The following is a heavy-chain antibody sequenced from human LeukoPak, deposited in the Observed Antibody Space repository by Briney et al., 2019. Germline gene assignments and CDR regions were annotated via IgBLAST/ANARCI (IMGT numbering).Heavy chain of an antibody. CDR1: GGTFSSYA. CDR3: AREMHGYCSSTSCYGGDY. D-gene: IGHD2-2*03. J-gene: IGHJ4*02. Sequence: APVKVSCKASGGTFSSYAISWVRQAPGQGLEWMGGIIPIFGTANYAQKFQGRVTITADKSTSTAYMELSSLRSEDTAVYYCAREMHGYCSSTSCYGGDYWGQGTLVTVSS. V-gene: IGHV1-69*06. CDR2: IIPIFGTA.